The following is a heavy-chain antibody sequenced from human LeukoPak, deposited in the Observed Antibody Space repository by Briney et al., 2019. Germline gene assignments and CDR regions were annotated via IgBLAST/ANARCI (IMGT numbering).Heavy chain of an antibody. CDR1: GFTFDDYA. CDR3: ARGGIVVVVDPLNFDY. CDR2: ISWNSGSI. J-gene: IGHJ4*02. Sequence: GGSLRLSCAASGFTFDDYAMHWVRQAPGKGLEWVSGISWNSGSIGYADSVKGRFTISRDNAKNSLYLQMNSLRAEDTAVYYCARGGIVVVVDPLNFDYWGQGTLVTVSS. V-gene: IGHV3-9*01. D-gene: IGHD2-15*01.